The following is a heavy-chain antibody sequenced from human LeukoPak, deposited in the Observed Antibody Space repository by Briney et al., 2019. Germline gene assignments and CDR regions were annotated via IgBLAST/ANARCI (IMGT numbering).Heavy chain of an antibody. J-gene: IGHJ4*02. CDR1: GGSMSNIYY. CDR3: ARDQRGSSSLGY. Sequence: SETLSLTCNVSGGSMSNIYYWGWIRQPPGKGLEWIGNIFYSGITYYNPSLRSRVTIAIDTSKSQFSLKLTSVTAADTAVYYCARDQRGSSSLGYWGQGTLVTVSS. D-gene: IGHD6-13*01. CDR2: IFYSGIT. V-gene: IGHV4-39*02.